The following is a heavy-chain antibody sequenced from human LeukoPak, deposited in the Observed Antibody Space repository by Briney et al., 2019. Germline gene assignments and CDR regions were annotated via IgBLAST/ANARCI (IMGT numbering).Heavy chain of an antibody. CDR1: GFTVSGTY. CDR3: AGDNYGLGSLDY. V-gene: IGHV3-53*01. CDR2: IYIAGNT. Sequence: GGSLRLSCAASGFTVSGTYMSWVRQAPGKGLEWVSVIYIAGNTFYADSVKGRFTISRDNSKNTLYLQMNSLRAEDTAVYYCAGDNYGLGSLDYWGQGTLVTVTS. J-gene: IGHJ4*02. D-gene: IGHD3-10*01.